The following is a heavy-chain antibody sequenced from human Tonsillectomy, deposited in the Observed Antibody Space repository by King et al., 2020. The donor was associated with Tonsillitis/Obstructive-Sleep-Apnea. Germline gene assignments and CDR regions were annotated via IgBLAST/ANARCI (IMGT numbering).Heavy chain of an antibody. V-gene: IGHV4-34*01. D-gene: IGHD3-9*01. CDR3: ARGDLLTGYYASTDFAY. J-gene: IGHJ4*02. CDR2: VNHGGST. CDR1: GGSFRGYY. Sequence: QVQLQQWGAGLLKPSETLSLTCAVYGGSFRGYYWSWIRQPPGKALEWIGEVNHGGSTRYNPSLKSRVTISLDSSKNQFSLKLNSMTAADTAVYYCARGDLLTGYYASTDFAYWGQGTLVTVSS.